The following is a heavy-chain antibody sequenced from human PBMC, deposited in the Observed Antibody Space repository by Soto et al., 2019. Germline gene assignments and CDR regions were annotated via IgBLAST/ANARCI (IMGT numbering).Heavy chain of an antibody. CDR3: ERAPPFAARARSWDS. D-gene: IGHD6-6*01. Sequence: VAEGNSIGRGCCRSRKQQHPGKGLEWIGYIYYSGSTYYNPSLKSRVTISVDTSKNQFSLKLSSVTAADTAVYFCERAPPFAARARSWDSWGPAILVT. V-gene: IGHV4-31*02. CDR2: IYYSGST. J-gene: IGHJ5*01. CDR1: EGNSIGRGCC.